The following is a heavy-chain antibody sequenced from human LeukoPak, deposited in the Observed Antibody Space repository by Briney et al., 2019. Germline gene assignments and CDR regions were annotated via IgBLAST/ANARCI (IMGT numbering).Heavy chain of an antibody. D-gene: IGHD3-3*01. V-gene: IGHV4-30-4*01. CDR2: IYSSGST. Sequence: NPSETLSLTCTVSGGSISSGDSYWSWIRQPPGKGLEWIGYIYSSGSTYYNPSLKSRVTISVDTSKNQFSLKLSSVTAADTAVYFCARGPMFFDIRSSYIIPPNNYFDPWGQGTLVTVSS. CDR3: ARGPMFFDIRSSYIIPPNNYFDP. J-gene: IGHJ5*02. CDR1: GGSISSGDSY.